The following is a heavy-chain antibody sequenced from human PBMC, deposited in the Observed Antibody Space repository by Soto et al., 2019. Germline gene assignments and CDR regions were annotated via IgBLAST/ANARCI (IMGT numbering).Heavy chain of an antibody. CDR3: ARGGSSSDNGIDV. V-gene: IGHV3-48*02. CDR1: GFSFSTYS. Sequence: EVQLVESGGGLVQPGGSLRLSCAASGFSFSTYSMNWVRQAPGKGLEWVSYISSRSYTIYYVDSVKGRFTISRDNAKNSLYLQMNSLRDEDTAVYYCARGGSSSDNGIDVRGQGTTVTVSS. D-gene: IGHD6-6*01. CDR2: ISSRSYTI. J-gene: IGHJ6*02.